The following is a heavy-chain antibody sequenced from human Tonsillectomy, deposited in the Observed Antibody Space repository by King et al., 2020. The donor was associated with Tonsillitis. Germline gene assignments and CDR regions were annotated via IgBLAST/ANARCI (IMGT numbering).Heavy chain of an antibody. Sequence: QLQESGPGLVKPSQTLSLTCAVSGGSISSGGYSWSWIRQPPGKGLEWIGYIYYSGSTYYNPSLKSRVTISVDTSKNQFSLKLSSVTAADTAVYYCAGVSPRGVRDNDYWGQGTLVTVSS. J-gene: IGHJ4*02. D-gene: IGHD3-10*01. CDR2: IYYSGST. CDR3: AGVSPRGVRDNDY. V-gene: IGHV4-30-4*07. CDR1: GGSISSGGYS.